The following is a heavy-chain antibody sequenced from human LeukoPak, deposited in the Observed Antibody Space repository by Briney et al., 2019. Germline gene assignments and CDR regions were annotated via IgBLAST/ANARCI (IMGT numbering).Heavy chain of an antibody. V-gene: IGHV4-31*03. CDR3: ARQDYHGSGSLDY. J-gene: IGHJ4*02. D-gene: IGHD3-10*01. Sequence: SQTLSLTCTVSGGSISSGGYYWTWIRQHPGKGLEWIGNIYNSGSTYYNPSHKSRVTISVDTSKNQFSLKLSSVTAADTAVYYCARQDYHGSGSLDYWGQGTLVTVSS. CDR1: GGSISSGGYY. CDR2: IYNSGST.